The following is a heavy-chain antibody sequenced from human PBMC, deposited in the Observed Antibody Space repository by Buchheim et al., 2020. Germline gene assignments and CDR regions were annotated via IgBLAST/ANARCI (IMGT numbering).Heavy chain of an antibody. D-gene: IGHD6-19*01. Sequence: EVQLFESGGGLVQPGESLRLSRAASRFTFSSYVMSWVRQAPGSGLEGVSVISGGGDISYDADSVKGRFTISRDNSYTSTDLQMTSLRVEDTAVYYCATGYSSGWSRGYNYWGQGTL. CDR3: ATGYSSGWSRGYNY. J-gene: IGHJ4*02. CDR1: RFTFSSYV. CDR2: ISGGGDIS. V-gene: IGHV3-23*01.